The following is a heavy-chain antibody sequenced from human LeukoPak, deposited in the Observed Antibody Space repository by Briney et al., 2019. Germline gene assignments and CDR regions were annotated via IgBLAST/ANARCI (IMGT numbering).Heavy chain of an antibody. J-gene: IGHJ4*02. Sequence: GGSLRLSCAASGFAFNTYSMNWVRQAPGKGLEWVSYIRSSSSIIYYADSVKGRFTISRDSAKNSLYLHMNILRAEDTAIYYCTREGSWDYYGSGTFDYWGQGTLVTVSS. D-gene: IGHD3-10*01. CDR2: IRSSSSII. CDR1: GFAFNTYS. CDR3: TREGSWDYYGSGTFDY. V-gene: IGHV3-48*01.